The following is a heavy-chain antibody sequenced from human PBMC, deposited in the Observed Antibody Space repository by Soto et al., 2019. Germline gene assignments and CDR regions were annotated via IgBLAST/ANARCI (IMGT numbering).Heavy chain of an antibody. CDR1: GFTFSSYW. V-gene: IGHV3-74*01. D-gene: IGHD3-22*01. CDR3: ARDSRNHSISIRVVGSGGFDY. Sequence: GGSLRLSCAPSGFTFSSYWMHWVRQAPGKGLVWVSRINSDGSSTSYADSVKGRFTISRDNVKNTLYLQMNSLRAEDTAVYYCARDSRNHSISIRVVGSGGFDYWGQGTLVTVSS. J-gene: IGHJ4*02. CDR2: INSDGSST.